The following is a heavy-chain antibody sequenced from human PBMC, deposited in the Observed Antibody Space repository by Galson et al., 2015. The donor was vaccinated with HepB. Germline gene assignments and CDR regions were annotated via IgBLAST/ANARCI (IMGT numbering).Heavy chain of an antibody. V-gene: IGHV1-46*01. Sequence: SVKVSCKASGYTFTSYYMHWARQAPGQGLEWMGIINPSGGSTSYAQKFQGRVTMTRDTSTSTVYMELSSLRSEDTAVYYCARFDILTGYYDVWGQGTLVTVSS. CDR2: INPSGGST. CDR1: GYTFTSYY. CDR3: ARFDILTGYYDV. D-gene: IGHD3-9*01. J-gene: IGHJ4*02.